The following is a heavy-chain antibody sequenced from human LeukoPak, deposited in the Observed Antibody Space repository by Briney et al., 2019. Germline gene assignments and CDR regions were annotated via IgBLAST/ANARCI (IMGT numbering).Heavy chain of an antibody. J-gene: IGHJ4*02. CDR1: GDSISSSSYY. CDR2: IYYNGDT. V-gene: IGHV4-39*01. Sequence: PSETLSLTCTVSGDSISSSSYYWGWIRQPPGKGLEWIGTIYYNGDTYYNPSLKSRVTISADKSKNQFSLRLSSMTAADTAVYYCAGTILVAGMSFPYFDFWGQGTLVTVSS. CDR3: AGTILVAGMSFPYFDF. D-gene: IGHD6-19*01.